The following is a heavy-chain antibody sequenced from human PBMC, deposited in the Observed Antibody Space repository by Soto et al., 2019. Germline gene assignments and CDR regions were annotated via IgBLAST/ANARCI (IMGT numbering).Heavy chain of an antibody. Sequence: ASVKVSCKASGGTFSSYAISWVRQAPGQGLEWMGGIIPIFGTANYAQKFQGRVTITADESTSTAYMELSSLRSEDTAVYYCAILAYCGGDCYLSTPVDYWGQGTLVTVSS. CDR1: GGTFSSYA. D-gene: IGHD2-21*02. J-gene: IGHJ4*02. V-gene: IGHV1-69*13. CDR3: AILAYCGGDCYLSTPVDY. CDR2: IIPIFGTA.